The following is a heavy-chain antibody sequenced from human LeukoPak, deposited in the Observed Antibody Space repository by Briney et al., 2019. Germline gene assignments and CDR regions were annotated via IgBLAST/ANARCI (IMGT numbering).Heavy chain of an antibody. Sequence: ASVKVSCKASGYTFTSYGISWVRQAPGQGLEWMGRIIPILGIANYAQKFPGRVTITADKSTSTAYMELSSLRSEDTAVYYCASRDYYDFWSGYYTWGQGTLVTVSS. J-gene: IGHJ5*02. CDR3: ASRDYYDFWSGYYT. CDR2: IIPILGIA. D-gene: IGHD3-3*01. V-gene: IGHV1-69*04. CDR1: GYTFTSYG.